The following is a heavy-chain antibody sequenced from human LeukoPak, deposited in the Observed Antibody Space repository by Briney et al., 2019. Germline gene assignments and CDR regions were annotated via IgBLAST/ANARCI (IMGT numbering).Heavy chain of an antibody. CDR3: ARVQSGGHSGSYYCFDY. CDR2: MNPNSGNT. J-gene: IGHJ4*02. D-gene: IGHD1-26*01. Sequence: ASVKVSCKASGYTFTSYDINWVRQATGQGLEWMGWMNPNSGNTGYAQKFQGRVTMTRNTSISTAYMELSSLRSEDTAVYYCARVQSGGHSGSYYCFDYWGQGTLVTVSS. CDR1: GYTFTSYD. V-gene: IGHV1-8*01.